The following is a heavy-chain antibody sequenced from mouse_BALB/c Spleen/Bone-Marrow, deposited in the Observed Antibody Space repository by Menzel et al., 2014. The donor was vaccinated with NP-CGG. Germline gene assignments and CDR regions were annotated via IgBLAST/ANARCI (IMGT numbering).Heavy chain of an antibody. V-gene: IGHV10-1*02. D-gene: IGHD1-2*01. CDR3: VRATAYYSDY. CDR1: GFTFNTYA. Sequence: EVMLVESGGGLVQPVGSLKLSCVASGFTFNTYAMNWVRQAPGKGLEWVARIKTKTNDYGTFYADSVKDRFTISRDDSQNMLYLQMNNLKTEDTAMYYCVRATAYYSDYWGQGTTLTVSS. CDR2: IKTKTNDYGT. J-gene: IGHJ2*01.